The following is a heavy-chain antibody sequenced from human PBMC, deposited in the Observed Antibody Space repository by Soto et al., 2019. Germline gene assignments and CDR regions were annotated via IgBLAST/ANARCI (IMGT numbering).Heavy chain of an antibody. CDR2: MNPNNVNT. Sequence: ASVKVSCKASGYTFSTYDINWVRQATGQGLEWMGWMNPNNVNTGYAQKFQGRVTMTRNTSISTAYMELASLTSEDTAVYYCARGKVLGPTSQLYYYYGMEVWGQGTTVTVSS. J-gene: IGHJ6*02. D-gene: IGHD2-2*01. CDR1: GYTFSTYD. CDR3: ARGKVLGPTSQLYYYYGMEV. V-gene: IGHV1-8*01.